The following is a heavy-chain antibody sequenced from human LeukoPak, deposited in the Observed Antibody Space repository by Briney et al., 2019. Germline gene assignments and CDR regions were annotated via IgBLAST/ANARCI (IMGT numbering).Heavy chain of an antibody. CDR2: INHSGST. D-gene: IGHD5-18*01. J-gene: IGHJ4*02. CDR3: ARGRPPSGYSYGRRRYFDY. Sequence: SETLSLTCAVYGGSFSDYYWSWIRQPPGKGLEWIGEINHSGSTNYNPSLKSRVTISVDTSKNQFSLKLSSVTAADTAVYYCARGRPPSGYSYGRRRYFDYWGQGTLVTVSS. CDR1: GGSFSDYY. V-gene: IGHV4-34*01.